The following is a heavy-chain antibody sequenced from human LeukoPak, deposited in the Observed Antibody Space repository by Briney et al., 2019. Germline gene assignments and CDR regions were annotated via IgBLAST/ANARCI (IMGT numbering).Heavy chain of an antibody. CDR1: GFTISSNY. Sequence: AGSLRLSCAASGFTISSNYMSWVRQAPGKGLEWVSLIYSGGSTYYDHSVKGRFTISRDTSKNPFSLQLNSVTAADTAVYYCASECSVVAATQSDFDSWGQGTLVTVSS. CDR2: IYSGGST. CDR3: ASECSVVAATQSDFDS. J-gene: IGHJ4*02. V-gene: IGHV3-53*01. D-gene: IGHD2-15*01.